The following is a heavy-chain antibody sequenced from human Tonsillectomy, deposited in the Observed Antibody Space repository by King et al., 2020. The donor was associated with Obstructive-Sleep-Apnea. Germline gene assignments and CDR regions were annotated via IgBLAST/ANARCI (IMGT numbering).Heavy chain of an antibody. Sequence: QLQESGPGLVKPSETLSLTCTVSGGSISSLTYHWGWIRQPPGKGLEWIGNIYYSGSTYYNASLKSRVTISVDTSKNQFSLKLSSVTAADTAVYYCAGVGIVVVPAASFWFDPWGQGTLVTVSS. D-gene: IGHD2-2*03. CDR2: IYYSGST. CDR3: AGVGIVVVPAASFWFDP. CDR1: GGSISSLTYH. J-gene: IGHJ5*02. V-gene: IGHV4-39*07.